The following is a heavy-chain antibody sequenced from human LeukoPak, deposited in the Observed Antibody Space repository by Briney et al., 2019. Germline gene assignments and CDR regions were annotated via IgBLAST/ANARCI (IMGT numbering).Heavy chain of an antibody. CDR2: ISDTGATT. J-gene: IGHJ4*02. CDR3: AKDTSIGRYCTNGVCSPFGY. V-gene: IGHV3-23*01. CDR1: GFTFSSYA. Sequence: GGSLRLSCAGSGFTFSSYAMSWVRQAPGKGLEWVSAISDTGATTYDADSVKGRFTISRDNSRSTLYLQMNSLRAEDTALYYCAKDTSIGRYCTNGVCSPFGYWGQGTLVTVSS. D-gene: IGHD2-8*01.